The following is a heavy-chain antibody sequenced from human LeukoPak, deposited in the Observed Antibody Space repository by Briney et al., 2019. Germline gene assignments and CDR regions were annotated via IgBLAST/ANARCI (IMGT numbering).Heavy chain of an antibody. D-gene: IGHD2-2*01. J-gene: IGHJ4*02. CDR3: ARSFVVPAAIFDY. Sequence: PSETLSLTCTVSGGSISSGDYYWSWIRQPPGKGLEWIGYIYYSGSTYYNPSLKSRVTISVDTSKNQFSLKLSSVTAADRAVYYCARSFVVPAAIFDYWGQGTLVTVSS. CDR2: IYYSGST. CDR1: GGSISSGDYY. V-gene: IGHV4-30-4*08.